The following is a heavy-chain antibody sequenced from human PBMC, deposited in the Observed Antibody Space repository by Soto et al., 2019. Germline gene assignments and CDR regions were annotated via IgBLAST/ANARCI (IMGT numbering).Heavy chain of an antibody. D-gene: IGHD1-20*01. J-gene: IGHJ4*02. CDR1: GFTFSNYA. Sequence: GGSLRLSCAASGFTFSNYAMSWVRQAPGKGLEWVSGISGSGGSTYYADSVKGRFTISRDNSKNTLYLQMNSLRAEDTAVYYCASLLGITDYWGQGTLVTVSS. CDR2: ISGSGGST. V-gene: IGHV3-23*01. CDR3: ASLLGITDY.